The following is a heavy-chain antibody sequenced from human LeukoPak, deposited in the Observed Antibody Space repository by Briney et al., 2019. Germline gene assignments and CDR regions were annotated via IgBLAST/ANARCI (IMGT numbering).Heavy chain of an antibody. Sequence: GGSLRLSCAASGFTFSSYSMNWVRQAPGKGLEWVSSISSSRSYIYYADSVKGRFTISRDNAKNSLYLQMNSLRAEDTAVYYCARDYGDYVFDYWGQGTLVTVSS. D-gene: IGHD4-17*01. CDR2: ISSSRSYI. V-gene: IGHV3-21*01. J-gene: IGHJ4*02. CDR1: GFTFSSYS. CDR3: ARDYGDYVFDY.